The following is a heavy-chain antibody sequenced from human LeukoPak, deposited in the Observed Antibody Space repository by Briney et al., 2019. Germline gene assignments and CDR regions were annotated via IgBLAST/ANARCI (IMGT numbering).Heavy chain of an antibody. V-gene: IGHV1-46*01. CDR2: INHSGGST. J-gene: IGHJ4*02. D-gene: IGHD1-26*01. Sequence: ASVKVSCKASGYTFTSYYMHWVRQAPGQGLEWMGIINHSGGSTSYAQKFQGRVTMTRDTSTSTVYMELSSLRSEDTAVYYCARDHEWELMEDYWGQGTLVTVSS. CDR3: ARDHEWELMEDY. CDR1: GYTFTSYY.